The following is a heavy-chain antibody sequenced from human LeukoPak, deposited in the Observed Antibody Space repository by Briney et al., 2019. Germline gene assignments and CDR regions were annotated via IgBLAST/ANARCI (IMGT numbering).Heavy chain of an antibody. D-gene: IGHD4-23*01. Sequence: GSSVKVSCKASGGTFSSYAISWVRQAPGQGLEWMGRIIPIFGTANYAQKFQGRVTITTDESTSTACMELSSLRSEDTAVYYCAWGAMVVTPFDYWGQGTLVTVSS. V-gene: IGHV1-69*05. CDR2: IIPIFGTA. CDR3: AWGAMVVTPFDY. CDR1: GGTFSSYA. J-gene: IGHJ4*02.